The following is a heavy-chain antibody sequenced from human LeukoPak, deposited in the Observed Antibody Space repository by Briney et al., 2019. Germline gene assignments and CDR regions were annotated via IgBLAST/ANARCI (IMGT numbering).Heavy chain of an antibody. CDR3: ATGYSSGRYGMDV. CDR1: GGSISSGDYY. V-gene: IGHV4-30-4*01. J-gene: IGHJ6*02. D-gene: IGHD6-19*01. CDR2: IYYSGST. Sequence: PSETLSLTCTVSGGSISSGDYYWSWIRQPPGKGLEWIGYIYYSGSTYYNPSLKSRFTISVDTSKNQFSLKLSSVTAADTAVYYCATGYSSGRYGMDVWGQGTTVTVSS.